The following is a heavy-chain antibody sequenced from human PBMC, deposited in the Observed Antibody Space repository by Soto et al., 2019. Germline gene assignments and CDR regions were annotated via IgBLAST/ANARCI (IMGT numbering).Heavy chain of an antibody. CDR3: ARGHLYYDSSGYCDY. CDR2: INPNSGGT. Sequence: ASVKVSCKASGYTFTGYYMHWVRQAPGQGLEWMGWINPNSGGTNYAQKFQGRATMTRDTSISTAYMELSRLRSDDTAVYYCARGHLYYDSSGYCDYWGQGTLVTVSS. J-gene: IGHJ4*02. CDR1: GYTFTGYY. V-gene: IGHV1-2*02. D-gene: IGHD3-22*01.